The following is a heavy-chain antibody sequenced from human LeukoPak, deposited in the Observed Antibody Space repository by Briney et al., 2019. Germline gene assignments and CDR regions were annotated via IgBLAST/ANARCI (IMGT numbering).Heavy chain of an antibody. CDR3: ARTRYYYNSRSYGAPYYFDY. CDR2: IYYSGST. J-gene: IGHJ4*02. Sequence: SETLSLTCTVSGGSISSSSYYWGWIRQPPGKGLEWIGSIYYSGSTYYNPSLKSRVTISVDTSKNQFSLKLSSVTAADTAVYYCARTRYYYNSRSYGAPYYFDYWGQGTLVTVSS. V-gene: IGHV4-39*01. CDR1: GGSISSSSYY. D-gene: IGHD3-10*01.